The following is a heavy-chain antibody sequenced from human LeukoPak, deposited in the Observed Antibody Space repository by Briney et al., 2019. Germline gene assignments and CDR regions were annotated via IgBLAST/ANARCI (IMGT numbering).Heavy chain of an antibody. J-gene: IGHJ4*02. V-gene: IGHV3-23*01. D-gene: IGHD6-19*01. CDR2: ISGSGGST. CDR3: ATIEAVRFHY. CDR1: GFTFSSYG. Sequence: GGSLRLSCAASGFTFSSYGMSWVRQAPGKGLEWVSAISGSGGSTYYADSVKGRFTISRDNAKNSLYLQMNSLRAEDTAVYYCATIEAVRFHYWGQGTLVTVSS.